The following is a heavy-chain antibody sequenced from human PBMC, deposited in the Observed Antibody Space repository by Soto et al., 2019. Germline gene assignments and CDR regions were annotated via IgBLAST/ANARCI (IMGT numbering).Heavy chain of an antibody. V-gene: IGHV3-7*01. D-gene: IGHD2-2*01. CDR3: ARDPLADCSSTSCYAFDI. J-gene: IGHJ3*02. Sequence: GGSLRLSCAASGFTFSSYWMSWVRQAPGKGLEWVANIKQDGSEKYYVDSVKGRFTISRDNAKNSLYLQMNSLRAEDTAVYYCARDPLADCSSTSCYAFDIWGQGTMVTVSS. CDR2: IKQDGSEK. CDR1: GFTFSSYW.